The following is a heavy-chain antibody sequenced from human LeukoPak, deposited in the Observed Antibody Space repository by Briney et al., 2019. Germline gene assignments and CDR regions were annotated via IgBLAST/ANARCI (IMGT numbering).Heavy chain of an antibody. D-gene: IGHD4-17*01. V-gene: IGHV4-59*08. CDR3: ARLYGDGRIPWFDP. CDR2: IYYSGST. CDR1: GASIKSYY. Sequence: SETLSLTCTVSGASIKSYYWSWIRQPPGKGLEWIGYIYYSGSTNYNPSLKSRVTISVDTSKNQFSLKLSSVTAADTAVYYCARLYGDGRIPWFDPWGQGTLVTVSS. J-gene: IGHJ5*02.